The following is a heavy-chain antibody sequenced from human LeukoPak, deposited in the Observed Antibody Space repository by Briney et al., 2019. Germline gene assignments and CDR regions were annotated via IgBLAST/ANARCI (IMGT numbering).Heavy chain of an antibody. CDR1: GYTFTGYY. V-gene: IGHV1-2*02. CDR2: INPNSGGT. J-gene: IGHJ3*01. D-gene: IGHD5-18*01. CDR3: ARIISYGGSDGFDL. Sequence: ASVKVSCKASGYTFTGYYMHWVRQAPGQGLEWMGWINPNSGGTNYAQKFQGRVTMTRDTPISTVYMTLSSLRPDDTAVYYCARIISYGGSDGFDLWGQGTMVTVSS.